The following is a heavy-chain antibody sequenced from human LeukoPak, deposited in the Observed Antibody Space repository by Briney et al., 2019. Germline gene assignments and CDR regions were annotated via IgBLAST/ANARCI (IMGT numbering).Heavy chain of an antibody. V-gene: IGHV1-3*01. CDR2: INAGNGNT. CDR3: ARVLGLRQGYYYYGVDV. Sequence: VASAKVSCKASGYTFTSYAMHWGRQGPGQRREWRGWINAGNGNTKYSQKFQGRVTITRDTSASTAYMELRRLRYEDTAPYYCARVLGLRQGYYYYGVDVWGQGTTVTVSS. CDR1: GYTFTSYA. J-gene: IGHJ6*02. D-gene: IGHD5-12*01.